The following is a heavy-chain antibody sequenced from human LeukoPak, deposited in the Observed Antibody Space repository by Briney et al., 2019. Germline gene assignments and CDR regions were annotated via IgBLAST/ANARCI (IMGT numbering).Heavy chain of an antibody. V-gene: IGHV3-21*04. D-gene: IGHD3-22*01. J-gene: IGHJ3*02. CDR1: GFSFSSNT. Sequence: GGSLRLSCAASGFSFSSNTMNWVRQAPGKGLEWVSSISSSSTYIYYADSLKGRFTISRDNAKNSLYLQMNSLRAEDTAVYYCARGGDTRGSTRSAFDIWGRGTMVTVSS. CDR2: ISSSSTYI. CDR3: ARGGDTRGSTRSAFDI.